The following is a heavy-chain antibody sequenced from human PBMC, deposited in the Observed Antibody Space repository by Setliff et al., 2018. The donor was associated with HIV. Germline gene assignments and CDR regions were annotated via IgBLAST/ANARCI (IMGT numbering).Heavy chain of an antibody. CDR1: GFTFSSYA. Sequence: PGGSLRLSCAASGFTFSSYAMTWVRQVPGKGLEWVSSISANSIHVYYAESLKGRFTISRDNARNSLYLQMNSLRVEDTAMYYCTSQGQNTFNIWGQGTMVTVSS. D-gene: IGHD2-2*02. CDR2: ISANSIHV. J-gene: IGHJ3*02. V-gene: IGHV3-21*06. CDR3: TSQGQNTFNI.